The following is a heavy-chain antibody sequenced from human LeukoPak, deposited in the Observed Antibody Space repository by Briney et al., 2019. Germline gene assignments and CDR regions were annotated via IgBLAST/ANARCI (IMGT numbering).Heavy chain of an antibody. V-gene: IGHV1-18*01. J-gene: IGHJ3*02. CDR3: ARGPDNYYDSSGYYSDAFDI. D-gene: IGHD3-22*01. CDR2: ISAYNGNT. Sequence: ASVKVSCKASGYTFTSYGISWVRQAPGQGLEWMGWISAYNGNTNYAQKLQGRVTMTTDTSTSTAYMELSRLRSDDTAVYYCARGPDNYYDSSGYYSDAFDIWGQGTMVTVSS. CDR1: GYTFTSYG.